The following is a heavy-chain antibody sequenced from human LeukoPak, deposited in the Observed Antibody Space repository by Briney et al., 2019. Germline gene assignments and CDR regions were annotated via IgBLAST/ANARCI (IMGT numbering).Heavy chain of an antibody. J-gene: IGHJ4*02. CDR3: AKGSYCSSTTCYGVADRIDY. CDR1: GFTFSSYA. Sequence: PGGSLRLSCAASGFTFSSYAMSWVRQAPGQGLELVSAISGSAGSTYYADSVKGRFTISRDNSNNTLYLQMNSLRAEDTAVYYCAKGSYCSSTTCYGVADRIDYWGQGTLVTVSS. V-gene: IGHV3-23*01. D-gene: IGHD2-2*01. CDR2: ISGSAGST.